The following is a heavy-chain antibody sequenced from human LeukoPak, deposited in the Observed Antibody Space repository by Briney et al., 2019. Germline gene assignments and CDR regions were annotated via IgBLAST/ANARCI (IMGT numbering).Heavy chain of an antibody. J-gene: IGHJ6*03. V-gene: IGHV3-48*03. CDR3: ARDRFYGSGSYLDV. CDR2: ISSSGSTK. Sequence: GGSLRLSCAASGFTFSSYEMNWVRQAPGKGLGWVSYISSSGSTKYYADSVRGRFTISRDNAKNSLYLQMNSLRAEDTAIYYCARDRFYGSGSYLDVWGKGTTVTISS. D-gene: IGHD3-10*01. CDR1: GFTFSSYE.